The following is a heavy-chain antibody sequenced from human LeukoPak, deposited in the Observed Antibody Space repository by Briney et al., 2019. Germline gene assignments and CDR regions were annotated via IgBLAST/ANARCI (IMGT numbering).Heavy chain of an antibody. CDR2: IKQDGDDK. V-gene: IGHV3-7*01. CDR3: ARDQTLVAIGASGY. J-gene: IGHJ4*02. Sequence: GGSLRLSCVATGFKFSGYWMTWVRHTPGKGLEWVANIKQDGDDKYYAESVRGRFTISRDNVRNSLYLQMNSLRAEDTGIYYCARDQTLVAIGASGYWGQGTLVTVSS. D-gene: IGHD2/OR15-2a*01. CDR1: GFKFSGYW.